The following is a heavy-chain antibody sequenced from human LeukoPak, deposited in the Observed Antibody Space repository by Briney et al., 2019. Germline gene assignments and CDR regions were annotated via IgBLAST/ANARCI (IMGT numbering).Heavy chain of an antibody. CDR2: IYYSGST. CDR3: ARTGGANPTWFTYYFDY. D-gene: IGHD3-10*01. Sequence: SETLSLTCTVSGDSISSSSYYRGWIRQPPGKGLECIGSIYYSGSTYYNPSLKSRVTISADTSKNQFSLKLSSVTAADTAVYYCARTGGANPTWFTYYFDYWGQGTLVTVSS. V-gene: IGHV4-39*01. CDR1: GDSISSSSYY. J-gene: IGHJ4*02.